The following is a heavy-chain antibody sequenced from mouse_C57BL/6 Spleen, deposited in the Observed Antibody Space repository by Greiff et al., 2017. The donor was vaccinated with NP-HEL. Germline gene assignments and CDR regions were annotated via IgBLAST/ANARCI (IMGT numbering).Heavy chain of an antibody. CDR2: IDPETGGT. CDR3: TRVGITTVGDAMDY. J-gene: IGHJ4*01. Sequence: QVQLKESGAELVRPGASVTLSCKASGYTFTDYEMHWVKQTPVHGLEWIGAIDPETGGTAYNQKFKGKAILTADKSSSTAYMELRSLTSEDSAVYYCTRVGITTVGDAMDYWGQGTSVTVSS. CDR1: GYTFTDYE. D-gene: IGHD1-1*01. V-gene: IGHV1-15*01.